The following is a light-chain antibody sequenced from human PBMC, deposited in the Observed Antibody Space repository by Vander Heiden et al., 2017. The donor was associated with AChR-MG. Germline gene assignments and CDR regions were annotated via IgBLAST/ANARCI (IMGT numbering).Light chain of an antibody. CDR3: QQSYT. V-gene: IGKV1-39*01. Sequence: DIQITQSPSSLSASVGDRVTITCRASQSISSYLNWHQQKPGKAPKLLIYAASSLQSGVPSRFSGSGSGTDFTLTISSLQPEDFATYYCQQSYTFGPGTKVDIK. J-gene: IGKJ3*01. CDR2: AAS. CDR1: QSISSY.